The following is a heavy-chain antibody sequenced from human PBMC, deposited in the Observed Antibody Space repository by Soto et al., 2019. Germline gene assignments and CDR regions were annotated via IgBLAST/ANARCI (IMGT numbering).Heavy chain of an antibody. D-gene: IGHD6-19*01. J-gene: IGHJ6*02. CDR2: ISYDGSNK. Sequence: GGSLRLSCAASGFTFSSYGMHWVRQAPGKGLEWVAVISYDGSNKYYADSVKGRFTISRDNSKNTLYLQMNSLRAEDTAVYYCAKEQWLGMYYLCMDVWGQGTTVTVSS. V-gene: IGHV3-30*18. CDR1: GFTFSSYG. CDR3: AKEQWLGMYYLCMDV.